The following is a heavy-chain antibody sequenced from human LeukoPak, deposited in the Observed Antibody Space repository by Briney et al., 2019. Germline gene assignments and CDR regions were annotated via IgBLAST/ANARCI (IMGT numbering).Heavy chain of an antibody. J-gene: IGHJ5*01. V-gene: IGHV5-51*01. CDR3: ARLDCTNCWIDF. Sequence: GESLKISCKGSGYTFTNYWIGWVRQLPGKGLEWMGIINPGDSDIRYSPSFQGQVTISGDKSISTAYLQWRSLNASDTAIYYCARLDCTNCWIDFWGQGTLVTVSS. CDR2: INPGDSDI. D-gene: IGHD2-2*01. CDR1: GYTFTNYW.